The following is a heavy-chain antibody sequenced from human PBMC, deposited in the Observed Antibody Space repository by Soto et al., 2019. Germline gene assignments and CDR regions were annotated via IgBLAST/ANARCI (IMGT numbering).Heavy chain of an antibody. CDR2: IIPIFGTG. Sequence: QVQLVQSGAEVKKPGSSVKVSCKASGGTFSSYAISWVRQAPGQGLEWMGGIIPIFGTGNYEQKFQGRVTISADEATSTGYMGLSRLRSEDTAVYYCARVGEAYCGGDCYSALDYWGQGTLVTVSS. J-gene: IGHJ4*02. CDR1: GGTFSSYA. V-gene: IGHV1-69*01. CDR3: ARVGEAYCGGDCYSALDY. D-gene: IGHD2-21*02.